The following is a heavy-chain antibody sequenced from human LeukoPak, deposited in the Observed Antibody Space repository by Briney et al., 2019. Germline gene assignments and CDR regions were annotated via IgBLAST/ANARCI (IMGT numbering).Heavy chain of an antibody. V-gene: IGHV4-30-4*08. D-gene: IGHD2-2*01. CDR1: GGSISSGDHY. CDR2: IYYSGST. J-gene: IGHJ4*02. Sequence: SETLSLTCTVSGGSISSGDHYWSWIRQPPGKGLEWIGYIYYSGSTYYNPSLKGRLTISVDTSKNHFSLKLSSVTAADTAVYYCAVRYCSTSSCYPYFDYWGQGTLVTVSS. CDR3: AVRYCSTSSCYPYFDY.